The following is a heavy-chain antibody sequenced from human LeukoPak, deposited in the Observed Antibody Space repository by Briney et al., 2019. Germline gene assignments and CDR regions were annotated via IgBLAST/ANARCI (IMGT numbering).Heavy chain of an antibody. D-gene: IGHD4-17*01. V-gene: IGHV3-11*01. Sequence: TGGSLRLSCAASGFTFSDYYMSWIRQAPGKGLEWVSYISSSGSTIYYADSVKGRFTISRDNAKNSLYLQMNSLRAEDTAVYYCAKDLYGFYAMDVWGQGTTVTVSS. CDR1: GFTFSDYY. CDR2: ISSSGSTI. J-gene: IGHJ6*02. CDR3: AKDLYGFYAMDV.